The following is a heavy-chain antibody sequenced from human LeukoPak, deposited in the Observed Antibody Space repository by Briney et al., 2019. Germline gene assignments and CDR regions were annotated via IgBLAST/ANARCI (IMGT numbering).Heavy chain of an antibody. D-gene: IGHD3-22*01. CDR2: IKEDGSEK. J-gene: IGHJ4*02. V-gene: IGHV3-7*01. Sequence: GGSLRLSCAASGFTFSTYWMSWVRQAPGKGLEWVANIKEDGSEKYYGDSVKGRFTISRDNTKNSLYLEMNSLRVEDTAVYYCARDSSGYQWGQGTLVTVSS. CDR3: ARDSSGYQ. CDR1: GFTFSTYW.